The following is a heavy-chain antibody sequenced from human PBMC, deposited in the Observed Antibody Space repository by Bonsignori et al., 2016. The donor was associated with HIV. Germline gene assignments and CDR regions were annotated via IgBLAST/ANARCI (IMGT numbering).Heavy chain of an antibody. V-gene: IGHV1-69*01. CDR3: AKDPVGRSYNYGYYYYMDV. J-gene: IGHJ6*03. CDR2: IVPIFAVA. D-gene: IGHD5-24*01. Sequence: WVRQAPGQGLEWMGGIVPIFAVANYAQRFQGRVTITADESTSTTYMELTSLRSEDTVIYYCAKDPVGRSYNYGYYYYMDVWGKGTTVTVSS.